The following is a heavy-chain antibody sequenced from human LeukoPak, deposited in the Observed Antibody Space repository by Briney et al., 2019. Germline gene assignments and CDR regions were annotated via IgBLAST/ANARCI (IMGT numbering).Heavy chain of an antibody. CDR2: ISYDGSNK. CDR1: GFSLSGYG. D-gene: IGHD3-22*01. J-gene: IGHJ4*02. CDR3: ARQYYYDSSGYFDY. Sequence: GGSLRLSCVASGFSLSGYGMHWVRQAPGKGLEWVAVISYDGSNKYYADSVKGRFTISRDNSKNTLYLQMNSLRAEDTAVYYCARQYYYDSSGYFDYWGQGTLVTVSS. V-gene: IGHV3-30-3*01.